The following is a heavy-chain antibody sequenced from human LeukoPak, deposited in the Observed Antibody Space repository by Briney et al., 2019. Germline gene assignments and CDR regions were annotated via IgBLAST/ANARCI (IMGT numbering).Heavy chain of an antibody. Sequence: SETLSLTCAVSGGSISSGGYSWSWIRQPPGKGLEWIGYIYHSGSTYYNPSLKSRVTISVDTSKNQFSLKLSSVTAADTAVYYCARDLSPHITMIEDIWGQGTMVTVSS. D-gene: IGHD3-22*01. CDR1: GGSISSGGYS. J-gene: IGHJ3*02. CDR2: IYHSGST. CDR3: ARDLSPHITMIEDI. V-gene: IGHV4-30-2*01.